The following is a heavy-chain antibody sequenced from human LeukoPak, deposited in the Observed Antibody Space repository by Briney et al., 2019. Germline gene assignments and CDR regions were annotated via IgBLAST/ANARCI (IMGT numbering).Heavy chain of an antibody. D-gene: IGHD3-10*01. V-gene: IGHV3-53*01. CDR1: GFTVSSNY. J-gene: IGHJ6*03. CDR3: ARVPYGNYHYYYTDV. Sequence: PGGSLRLSCAASGFTVSSNYMSWVRQAPGKGLEWVSVIYSGGSTYYADSVKGRFTISRDNPKNTLYLQMNSLRAEDTAVYYCARVPYGNYHYYYTDVWGKGTTVTVSS. CDR2: IYSGGST.